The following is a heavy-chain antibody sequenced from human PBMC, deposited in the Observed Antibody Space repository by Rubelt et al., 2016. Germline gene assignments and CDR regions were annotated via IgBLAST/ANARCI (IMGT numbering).Heavy chain of an antibody. D-gene: IGHD3-10*01. J-gene: IGHJ4*02. CDR1: GFTFSSYS. V-gene: IGHV3-21*01. CDR2: ISSSSSYI. CDR3: ARDGGELFTEFDY. Sequence: EVQLVESGGGLVKPGGSLRLSCAASGFTFSSYSMNWVRQAPGKGLEWVSSISSSSSYIYYADSVKGRFTISRDNAKNSLYLQMNSLRAEDTAVYYCARDGGELFTEFDYWGQGTLVTVSS.